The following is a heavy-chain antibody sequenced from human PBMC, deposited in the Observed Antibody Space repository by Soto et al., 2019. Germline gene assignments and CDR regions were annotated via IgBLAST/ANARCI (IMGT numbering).Heavy chain of an antibody. CDR2: VHSSGIT. CDR3: ARGLTMGQLPSHFDH. J-gene: IGHJ5*02. CDR1: GGSVSNDNFY. V-gene: IGHV4-61*01. D-gene: IGHD3-16*01. Sequence: SETLSLTCTVSGGSVSNDNFYWSWIRQPPGKGLEWIGYVHSSGITNYNPSLKRRVTISVDTSRNQFSLRLSSVTAAATAVYYCARGLTMGQLPSHFDHWGQGTLVTVSS.